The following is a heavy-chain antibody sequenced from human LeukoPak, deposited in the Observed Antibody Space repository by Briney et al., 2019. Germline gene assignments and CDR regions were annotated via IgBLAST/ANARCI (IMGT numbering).Heavy chain of an antibody. Sequence: GGSLRLSCAASGFTFSNAWMSWVRQAPGKGLEWVGRIKSKTDGGTTDYAAPVKGRFTISRDDSKNTLYLQMNSLKTEDTAVYYCTTDGWIAAAGTGVDYWGQGTLVTVSS. V-gene: IGHV3-15*05. CDR3: TTDGWIAAAGTGVDY. CDR1: GFTFSNAW. CDR2: IKSKTDGGTT. J-gene: IGHJ4*02. D-gene: IGHD6-13*01.